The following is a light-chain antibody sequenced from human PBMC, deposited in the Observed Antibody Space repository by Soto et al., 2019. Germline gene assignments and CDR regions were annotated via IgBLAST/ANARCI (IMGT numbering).Light chain of an antibody. CDR1: QSVSSY. CDR3: QQRSNWPLT. V-gene: IGKV3-11*01. CDR2: DAS. Sequence: EIFFKKSPVTLSLSPGERATPSCRASQSVSSYLAWYQQKPGQAPRLLIYDASNRATGIPARFSGSGSGTDFTLTISSLEPEDFAVYYCQQRSNWPLTFGGGTKVDIK. J-gene: IGKJ4*01.